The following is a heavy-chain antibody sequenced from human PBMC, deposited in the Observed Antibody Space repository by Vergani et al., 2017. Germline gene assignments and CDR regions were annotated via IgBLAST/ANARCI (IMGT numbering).Heavy chain of an antibody. V-gene: IGHV4-31*03. CDR3: ARDLFMPPGFDI. J-gene: IGHJ3*02. Sequence: QVQLQESGPGLVKPSQTLYLTCTVSGGSISSGGHYLSWIRQHPGKGLEWIGYIYYSGSTYYNPSLKSRVTISVDTYKNQFSLKLSSVTAADTAVYYFARDLFMPPGFDIWGQGTMVTVSS. CDR2: IYYSGST. CDR1: GGSISSGGHY. D-gene: IGHD2-2*01.